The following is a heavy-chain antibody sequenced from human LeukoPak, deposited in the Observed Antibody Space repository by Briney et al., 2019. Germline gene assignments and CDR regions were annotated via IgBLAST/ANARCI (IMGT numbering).Heavy chain of an antibody. CDR1: GVSISSSSYY. D-gene: IGHD2-15*01. Sequence: SETLSLTCTVSGVSISSSSYYWGWIRQPPGKGLEWIGSIYYSGSTYYNPSLKSRVTISVDTSKNQFSLKLSSVTAADTAVYYCARQVDCSGGSCYTFDYWGQGTLVTVSS. CDR2: IYYSGST. V-gene: IGHV4-39*01. CDR3: ARQVDCSGGSCYTFDY. J-gene: IGHJ4*02.